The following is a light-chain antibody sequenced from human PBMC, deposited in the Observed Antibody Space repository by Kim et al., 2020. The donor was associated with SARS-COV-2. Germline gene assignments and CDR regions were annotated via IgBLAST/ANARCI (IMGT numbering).Light chain of an antibody. J-gene: IGKJ1*01. CDR3: QQYDDFPPT. V-gene: IGKV1-5*01. CDR1: RCIKTW. CDR2: GAS. Sequence: ASGGDRVTPTWRASRCIKTWLAWYQQKPGKAPKLLIYGASSLTSEVPSRFSGGGSGAEFTLTISSLQADDFATYYCQQYDDFPPTFGQGTKVDIK.